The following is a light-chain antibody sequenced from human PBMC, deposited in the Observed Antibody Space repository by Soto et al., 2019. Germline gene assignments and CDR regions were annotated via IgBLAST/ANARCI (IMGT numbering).Light chain of an antibody. J-gene: IGKJ5*01. V-gene: IGKV1-12*01. CDR1: QDISSW. CDR2: AAS. Sequence: DIQMTQSPSSVAASVGDRVTITCRASQDISSWLAWYQQKPGKAPKLLIYAASSLQSGVPSRFSGSGSGTDFTLTTSSLQPEDVATYYCQQANSVPITVRQGTRLEIK. CDR3: QQANSVPIT.